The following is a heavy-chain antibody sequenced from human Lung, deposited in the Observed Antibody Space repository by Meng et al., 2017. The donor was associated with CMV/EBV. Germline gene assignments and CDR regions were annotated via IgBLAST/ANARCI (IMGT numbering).Heavy chain of an antibody. CDR3: ARGRDFWSGSGGMDV. CDR2: IIPIFGTA. CDR1: GGTFSSYA. V-gene: IGHV1-69*05. D-gene: IGHD3-3*01. J-gene: IGHJ6*02. Sequence: SVKVSXKASGGTFSSYAISWVRQAPGQGLEWMGGIIPIFGTANYAQKFQGRVTITTDESTSTAYMELSSLRSEDTAVYYCARGRDFWSGSGGMDVWGQGTXVTDSS.